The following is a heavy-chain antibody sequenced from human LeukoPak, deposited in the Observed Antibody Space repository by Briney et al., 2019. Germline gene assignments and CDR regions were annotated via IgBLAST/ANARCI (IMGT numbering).Heavy chain of an antibody. V-gene: IGHV1-69*05. J-gene: IGHJ6*03. CDR3: ARGNVVLSYYYYMDV. CDR2: IIPIFGTA. CDR1: GGTFSSYD. Sequence: GASVTVSCKASGGTFSSYDISWVRQAPGQGLEWMGGIIPIFGTANYAQKFQGRVTITTDESTSTAYMELSSLRSEDTAVYYCARGNVVLSYYYYMDVWGKGTTVTVSS. D-gene: IGHD4/OR15-4a*01.